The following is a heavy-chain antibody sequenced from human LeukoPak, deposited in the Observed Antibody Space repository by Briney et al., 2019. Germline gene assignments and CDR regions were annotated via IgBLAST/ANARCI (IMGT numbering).Heavy chain of an antibody. D-gene: IGHD6-19*01. Sequence: GGSLRLSCAASGSTFSSYAMSWVRQAPGKGLEWVSAISGSGGSTYYADSVKGRFTISRDNSKNTLYLQMNSLRAEDTAVYYCAKDSSGSDSHYWGQGTLVIVSS. J-gene: IGHJ4*02. CDR1: GSTFSSYA. CDR2: ISGSGGST. V-gene: IGHV3-23*01. CDR3: AKDSSGSDSHY.